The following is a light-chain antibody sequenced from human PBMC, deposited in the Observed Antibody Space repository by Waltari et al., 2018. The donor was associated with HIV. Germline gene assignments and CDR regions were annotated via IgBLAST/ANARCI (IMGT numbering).Light chain of an antibody. Sequence: DIVMTQSPDSLAVSLGERATINCKASQSILFFSNNKNCLAWFQQKPGQPPKLLIYWASTREIGVPDRFGGSESGTDFTLTISTLQAEDVGVYYCQQYYDIPYTFGQGTKLEIK. CDR3: QQYYDIPYT. CDR1: QSILFFSNNKNC. V-gene: IGKV4-1*01. J-gene: IGKJ2*01. CDR2: WAS.